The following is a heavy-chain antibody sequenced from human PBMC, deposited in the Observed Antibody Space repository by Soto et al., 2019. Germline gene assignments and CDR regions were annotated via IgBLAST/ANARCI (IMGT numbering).Heavy chain of an antibody. V-gene: IGHV5-10-1*01. D-gene: IGHD3-3*01. CDR2: IDPTDSFT. CDR1: GYNFTSYW. Sequence: PGESLKISCKGSGYNFTSYWIIWMRQMPGKGLEWMGNIDPTDSFTNYSPSFQGHVTISTDKSMSTAYLHWGTLKASDTAMYYCAGRGNDFRSGLDVWGQGTTVTASS. J-gene: IGHJ6*02. CDR3: AGRGNDFRSGLDV.